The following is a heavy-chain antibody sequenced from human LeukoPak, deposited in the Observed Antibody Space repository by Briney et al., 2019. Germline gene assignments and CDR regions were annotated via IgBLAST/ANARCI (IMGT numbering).Heavy chain of an antibody. Sequence: KTGGSLRLSCAASGFTFSDYYMSWIRQAPGKGLEWVSYISSSGSTIYYADSVKGRFTISRDNAKNSLYLQMNGLRAEDTAVYYCASKRLSRYYYYGMDVWGQGTTVTVSS. CDR3: ASKRLSRYYYYGMDV. V-gene: IGHV3-11*01. CDR2: ISSSGSTI. D-gene: IGHD5-12*01. J-gene: IGHJ6*02. CDR1: GFTFSDYY.